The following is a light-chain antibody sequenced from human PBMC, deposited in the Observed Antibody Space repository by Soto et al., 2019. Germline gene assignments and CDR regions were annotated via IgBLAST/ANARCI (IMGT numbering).Light chain of an antibody. J-gene: IGKJ2*01. V-gene: IGKV1-39*01. CDR2: GAS. CDR3: QQSYTTPH. Sequence: DIQMTQSPSSLSASVGDRVTITCRASQSISSYLNWYQQKPGKAPKLLIYGASSLQSGAPSRFSGSGSWTDFTLTISSLQPEDFATYYCQQSYTTPHFGQGTKLVIK. CDR1: QSISSY.